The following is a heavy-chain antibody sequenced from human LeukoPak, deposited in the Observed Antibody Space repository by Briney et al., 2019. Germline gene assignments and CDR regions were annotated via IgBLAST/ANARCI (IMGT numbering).Heavy chain of an antibody. D-gene: IGHD5-24*01. CDR3: ARDYKYAFDN. CDR2: IGIDSGNT. J-gene: IGHJ4*02. CDR1: GFTFSDYS. V-gene: IGHV3-48*01. Sequence: GGSLRLSCAASGFTFSDYSMNWVRQAPGKELEWISYIGIDSGNTNYADSVKGRFTISGDKAKNSLYLQMNSLRVEDTAVYYCARDYKYAFDNWGQGTLVTVSS.